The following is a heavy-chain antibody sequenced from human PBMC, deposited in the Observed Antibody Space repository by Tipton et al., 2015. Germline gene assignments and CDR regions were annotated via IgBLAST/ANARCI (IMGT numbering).Heavy chain of an antibody. D-gene: IGHD4-23*01. CDR1: GGSVSSGSAYH. Sequence: TLSLTCTVSGGSVSSGSAYHWSWIRQPPGKGLEWIGNIDYSGTKNYNPSLKSRVTISVDTSKTQFSLKVSSVTAADTAMYYCARARGRHGGLFDSWGQGTLVTVSS. CDR3: ARARGRHGGLFDS. V-gene: IGHV4-61*01. J-gene: IGHJ4*02. CDR2: IDYSGTK.